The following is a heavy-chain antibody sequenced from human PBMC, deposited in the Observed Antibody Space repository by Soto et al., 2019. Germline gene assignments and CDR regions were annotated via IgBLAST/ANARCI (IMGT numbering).Heavy chain of an antibody. J-gene: IGHJ6*02. D-gene: IGHD3-3*01. V-gene: IGHV4-39*01. CDR1: GGSISSSSYY. CDR2: IYYSGST. Sequence: QLQLQESGPGLVKPSETLSLTCTVSGGSISSSSYYWGWIRQPPGKGLEWIGSIYYSGSTYYTPSLKSRVTISVDTSKNQFSLKLSSVTAADTAVYYCATRNYDFWSGYLYGMDVWGQGTTVTVSS. CDR3: ATRNYDFWSGYLYGMDV.